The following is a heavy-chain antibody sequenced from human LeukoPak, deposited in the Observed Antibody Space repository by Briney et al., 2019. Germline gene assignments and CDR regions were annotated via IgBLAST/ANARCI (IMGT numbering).Heavy chain of an antibody. CDR1: GGSISSYY. V-gene: IGHV4-59*01. CDR2: ISYIGST. CDR3: AGSYHYYMDV. Sequence: SETLSLTCTVSGGSISSYYWSWIRQPAGKGLEWIGYISYIGSTKYNPSLKSRVTISEDTSKKQFSLKLSSVTAADTAVYYCAGSYHYYMDVWGKGTTVTVSS. J-gene: IGHJ6*03.